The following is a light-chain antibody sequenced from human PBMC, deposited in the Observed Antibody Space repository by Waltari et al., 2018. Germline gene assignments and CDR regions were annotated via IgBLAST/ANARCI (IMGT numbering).Light chain of an antibody. CDR2: GAS. CDR3: QHYGGSPLFT. V-gene: IGKV3-20*01. J-gene: IGKJ3*01. CDR1: QSVSSSY. Sequence: ETVLTQFPGILSLSPGERATLSCRASQSVSSSYLAWYQQKVGQAPRLLIYGASNRATGIPDRFSGSGSGTVFTLTSSRLEPEDCAVYYCQHYGGSPLFTFGPGTKVDI.